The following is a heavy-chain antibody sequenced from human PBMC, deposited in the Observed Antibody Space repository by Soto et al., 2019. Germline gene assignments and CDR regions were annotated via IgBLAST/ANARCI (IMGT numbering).Heavy chain of an antibody. CDR3: ATLVGATFAFDI. CDR1: GHTLTELS. V-gene: IGHV1-24*01. Sequence: GASVKVSCKVSGHTLTELSMHWVRQAPGKGLEWMGGFDPEDGETIYAQKFQGRVTMTEDTSTDTAYMELSSLRSEDTAVYYCATLVGATFAFDIWGQGTMVTVSS. J-gene: IGHJ3*02. D-gene: IGHD1-26*01. CDR2: FDPEDGET.